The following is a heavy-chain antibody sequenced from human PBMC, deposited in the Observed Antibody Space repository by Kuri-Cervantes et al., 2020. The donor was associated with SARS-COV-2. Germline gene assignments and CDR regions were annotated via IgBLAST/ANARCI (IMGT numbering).Heavy chain of an antibody. CDR3: AREGSELTPFDY. CDR2: INPDGSYT. Sequence: ETLSLTCAASGFTFSGHWIHWVRQAPGKGLVWVSRINPDGSYTNNADSVKGRFTLSRDNAKNMLFLQMNSLRAEDTAVYYCAREGSELTPFDYWGQGTLVTVSS. CDR1: GFTFSGHW. D-gene: IGHD3-10*01. V-gene: IGHV3-74*01. J-gene: IGHJ4*02.